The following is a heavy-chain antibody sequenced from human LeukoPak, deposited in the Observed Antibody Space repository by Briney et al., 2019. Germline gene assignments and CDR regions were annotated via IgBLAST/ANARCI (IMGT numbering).Heavy chain of an antibody. V-gene: IGHV4-4*02. D-gene: IGHD3-10*01. J-gene: IGHJ4*02. CDR2: IYYSGST. CDR3: ARGGGYGSGRAYFDY. CDR1: GGSISSSNW. Sequence: SETLSLTCAVSGGSISSSNWWSWVRQPPGKGLEWIGYIYYSGSTNYNPSLKSRVTISVDTSKNQFSLKLSSVAAADTAVYYCARGGGYGSGRAYFDYWGQGTLVTVSS.